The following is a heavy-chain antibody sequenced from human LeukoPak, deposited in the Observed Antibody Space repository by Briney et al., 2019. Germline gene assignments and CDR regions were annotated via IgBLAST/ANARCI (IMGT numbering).Heavy chain of an antibody. CDR1: GFTFSSYS. D-gene: IGHD6-6*01. Sequence: PGGSLRLSCAASGFTFSSYSMNWVRQAPGKGLEWVSYISSSSSTIYYADSVKGRFTISRDNAKNSLYLQMNSLRAVDTALYYCARDSWQLVHQFTDAFDIWGQGTMVTVSS. CDR2: ISSSSSTI. CDR3: ARDSWQLVHQFTDAFDI. V-gene: IGHV3-48*04. J-gene: IGHJ3*02.